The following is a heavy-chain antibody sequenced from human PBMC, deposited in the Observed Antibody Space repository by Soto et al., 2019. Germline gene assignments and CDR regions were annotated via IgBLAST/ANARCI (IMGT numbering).Heavy chain of an antibody. J-gene: IGHJ4*02. V-gene: IGHV3-13*04. Sequence: WGSLRPSCSASGFTFSSYDMHWVRQGTGKGLEWVSSIGTTGDTYYAGSVKGRFTISRENAKNSLYLQMNSLRAGDTAIYFCARAIATTLFDXWGQGTPVTVSX. CDR3: ARAIATTLFDX. CDR2: IGTTGDT. CDR1: GFTFSSYD. D-gene: IGHD1-1*01.